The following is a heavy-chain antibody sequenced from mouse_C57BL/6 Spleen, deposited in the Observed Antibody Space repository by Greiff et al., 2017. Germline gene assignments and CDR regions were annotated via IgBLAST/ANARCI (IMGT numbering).Heavy chain of an antibody. CDR2: ISYDGSN. V-gene: IGHV3-6*01. CDR1: GYSITSGYY. Sequence: EVKLMESGPGLVKPSQSLSLTCSVTGYSITSGYYWNWIRQFPGNKLEWMGYISYDGSNNYNPSLKNRISITRDTSKNQFFLKLNSVTTEDTATYDCARWGGYLFAYWGQGTLVTVSA. D-gene: IGHD2-2*01. CDR3: ARWGGYLFAY. J-gene: IGHJ3*01.